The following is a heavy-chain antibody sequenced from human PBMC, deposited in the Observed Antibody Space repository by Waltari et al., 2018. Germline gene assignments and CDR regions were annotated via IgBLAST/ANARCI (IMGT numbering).Heavy chain of an antibody. CDR3: LRDSSGSHFDY. CDR1: GYTFTSYA. V-gene: IGHV1-2*06. J-gene: IGHJ4*02. D-gene: IGHD3-22*01. CDR2: INPNNGDT. Sequence: LVQYGAEVQKPRASVNVSCEASGYTFTSYAILWVRQAPGQGLEWMGRINPNNGDTHYAQKFQGRVAMTTDTSTNTAFMELHSLRSDDTAVYYCLRDSSGSHFDYWGQGTLVTVSS.